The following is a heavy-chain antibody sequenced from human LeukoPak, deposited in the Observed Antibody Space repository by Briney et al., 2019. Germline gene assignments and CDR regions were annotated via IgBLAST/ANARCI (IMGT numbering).Heavy chain of an antibody. CDR2: MNPNSGNT. CDR1: GYTFTSYD. J-gene: IGHJ4*02. CDR3: ARFRSFDWFKYEGGYFDY. V-gene: IGHV1-8*01. D-gene: IGHD3-9*01. Sequence: ASVKVSCKASGYTFTSYDINWVRQATGQGLEWMGWMNPNSGNTGYAQKFQGRVTMTRNTSISTAYMELSSLRSEDTAVYYCARFRSFDWFKYEGGYFDYWGQGTLVTVSS.